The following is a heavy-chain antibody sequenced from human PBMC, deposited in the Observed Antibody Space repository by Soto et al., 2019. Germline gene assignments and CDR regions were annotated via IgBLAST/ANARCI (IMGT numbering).Heavy chain of an antibody. CDR3: ARSPTVLRYFDWLLSFDY. Sequence: SETLSLTCTVSGGSISSSSYYWGWIRQPPGKGLEWIGSIYYSGSTYYNPSLKSRVTISVDTSKNQFSLKLSSVTAADTAVYYCARSPTVLRYFDWLLSFDYWGQGTLVTVSS. D-gene: IGHD3-9*01. CDR2: IYYSGST. J-gene: IGHJ4*02. V-gene: IGHV4-39*07. CDR1: GGSISSSSYY.